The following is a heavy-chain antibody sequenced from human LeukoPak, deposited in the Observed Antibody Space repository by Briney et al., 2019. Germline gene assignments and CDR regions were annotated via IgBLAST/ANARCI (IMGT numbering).Heavy chain of an antibody. Sequence: GASVKVSCKASGYTFTSYGISWVRQAPGQGLEWMGWISAYNGNTNHAQKLQGRVTMTTDTSTSTAYMELRSLRSDDTAVYYCARVVVLVWFGESLYYFDYWGQGTLVTVSS. J-gene: IGHJ4*02. CDR2: ISAYNGNT. CDR1: GYTFTSYG. V-gene: IGHV1-18*01. CDR3: ARVVVLVWFGESLYYFDY. D-gene: IGHD3-10*01.